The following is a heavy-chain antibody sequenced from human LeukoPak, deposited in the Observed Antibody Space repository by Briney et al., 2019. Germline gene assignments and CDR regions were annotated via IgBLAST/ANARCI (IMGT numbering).Heavy chain of an antibody. D-gene: IGHD4-23*01. V-gene: IGHV3-43*02. CDR3: AKDTGWDRLQWLDY. CDR1: GFTFDDYA. Sequence: PGGSLGLSCAASGFTFDDYAMHWVRQAPGKGLEWVSLINGDGGSTYYADSVKGRFTISRDNSKSSLYLQMNSLRTEDTALYYCAKDTGWDRLQWLDYWGQGTLVTVSS. J-gene: IGHJ4*02. CDR2: INGDGGST.